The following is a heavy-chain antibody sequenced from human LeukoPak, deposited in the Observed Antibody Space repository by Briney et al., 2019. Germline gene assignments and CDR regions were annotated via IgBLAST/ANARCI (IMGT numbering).Heavy chain of an antibody. CDR2: IYYTGGT. D-gene: IGHD6-13*01. CDR1: GGSISSSSYY. Sequence: SETLSLTCSVSGGSISSSSYYWGWIRQPPGKGLEWVGSIYYTGGTYYNPSLKSRVTISVDTSKNQLSLKLSSVTAADTAVYYCAKDSSSWIDAFDIWGHGTMVTVSS. CDR3: AKDSSSWIDAFDI. J-gene: IGHJ3*02. V-gene: IGHV4-39*07.